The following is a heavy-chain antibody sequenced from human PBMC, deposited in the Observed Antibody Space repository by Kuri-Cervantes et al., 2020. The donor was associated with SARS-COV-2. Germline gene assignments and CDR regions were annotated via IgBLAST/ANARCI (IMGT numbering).Heavy chain of an antibody. CDR1: GFSFSNFA. Sequence: LSLTCAASGFSFSNFAMNWVRQAPGKGLEWVSSISSSSSYIYYADSVKGRFTISRDNAKNSLYLQMNSLRAEDTAVYYCARGSRYSSSWRAFDIWGQGTMVTVSS. D-gene: IGHD6-13*01. CDR2: ISSSSSYI. J-gene: IGHJ3*02. V-gene: IGHV3-21*01. CDR3: ARGSRYSSSWRAFDI.